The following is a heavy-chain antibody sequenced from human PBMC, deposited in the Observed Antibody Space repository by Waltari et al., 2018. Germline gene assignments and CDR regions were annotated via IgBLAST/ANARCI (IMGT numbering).Heavy chain of an antibody. CDR3: ARGFQEQLYPHYYYYGMDV. V-gene: IGHV4-34*01. D-gene: IGHD6-6*01. CDR1: GGSFSGYY. Sequence: QVQLQQWGAGLLKPSETLSLTCAVYGGSFSGYYWSWIRQPPGKGLEWIGEINHSGSTTYNPSIKSRVTISVDTSKNQFSLKLSSVTAADTAVYYCARGFQEQLYPHYYYYGMDVWGQGTTVTVSS. CDR2: INHSGST. J-gene: IGHJ6*02.